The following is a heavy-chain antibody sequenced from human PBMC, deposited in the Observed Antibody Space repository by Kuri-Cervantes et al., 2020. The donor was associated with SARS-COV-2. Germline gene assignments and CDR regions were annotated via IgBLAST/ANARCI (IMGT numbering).Heavy chain of an antibody. V-gene: IGHV3-9*01. CDR2: ISWNSGSI. CDR1: GFTFDDYA. J-gene: IGHJ4*02. D-gene: IGHD4-23*01. Sequence: GGSLRLSCAASGFTFDDYAMHWVRQAPGKGLEWVSGISWNSGSIYYADSVKGRFTISRDNAKNSLYLQMNSLRAEDTAVYYCATPAPEYGGNSGGWVFWGQGTLVTVSS. CDR3: ATPAPEYGGNSGGWVF.